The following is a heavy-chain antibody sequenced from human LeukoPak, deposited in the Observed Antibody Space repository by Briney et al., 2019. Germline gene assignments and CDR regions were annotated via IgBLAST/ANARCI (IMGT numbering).Heavy chain of an antibody. D-gene: IGHD2-21*02. CDR3: ARALVTTIPFFDY. V-gene: IGHV5-51*01. CDR2: IYPGDSET. CDR1: GYFFTNYW. J-gene: IGHJ4*02. Sequence: PGESLKISCKGSGYFFTNYWIGWVRQMPGKGREWMGIIYPGDSETRYSPSFQGQVTISAVKSISTAYLQWSSLKASDTAMYYCARALVTTIPFFDYWGQGTLVTVSS.